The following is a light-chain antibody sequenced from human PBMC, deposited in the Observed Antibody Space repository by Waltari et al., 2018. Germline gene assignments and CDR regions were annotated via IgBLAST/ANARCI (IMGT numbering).Light chain of an antibody. J-gene: IGLJ1*01. Sequence: SALTQPASMSGSPGQSITISCTGTRSDIGLYDYVSLYQQHPVKAPKLLISDVSQRPSGVTSRFSVSKSGYTASLTISGLQTEDEAYYYCSAYTATDTYVFGSGTTVTVL. V-gene: IGLV2-14*03. CDR1: RSDIGLYDY. CDR3: SAYTATDTYV. CDR2: DVS.